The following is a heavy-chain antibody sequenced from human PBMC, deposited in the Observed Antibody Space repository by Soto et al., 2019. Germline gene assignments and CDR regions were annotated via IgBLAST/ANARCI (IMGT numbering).Heavy chain of an antibody. J-gene: IGHJ5*02. V-gene: IGHV3-48*03. CDR3: ARDRGSSSWMFDP. CDR2: ISSSGSTI. CDR1: GFTFSSYE. Sequence: EVQLVDSGGGLVQPGGSLRLSCAASGFTFSSYEMNWVRQTPGKGLEWVSYISSSGSTIYYADSVKGRFTISRDNAKNSLYLQMNSLRAEDTAVYYCARDRGSSSWMFDPWGQGTLVTVSS. D-gene: IGHD6-13*01.